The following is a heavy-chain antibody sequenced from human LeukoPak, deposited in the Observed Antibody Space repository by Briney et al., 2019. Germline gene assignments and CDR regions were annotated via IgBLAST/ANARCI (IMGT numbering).Heavy chain of an antibody. Sequence: ASVKVSCKVSGYTLTELSMHWVRPAPGKGLEWMGGFDPEDGETIYAQKFQGRVTMTEDTSTDTAYMELSSLRSEDTAVYYCATAQPRDIVVVPAADPFDYWGQGTLVTVSS. D-gene: IGHD2-2*01. V-gene: IGHV1-24*01. CDR2: FDPEDGET. CDR1: GYTLTELS. J-gene: IGHJ4*02. CDR3: ATAQPRDIVVVPAADPFDY.